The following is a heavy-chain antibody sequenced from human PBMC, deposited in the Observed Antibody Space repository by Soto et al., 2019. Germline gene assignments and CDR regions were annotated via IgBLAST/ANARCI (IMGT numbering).Heavy chain of an antibody. CDR1: GFLFDTYG. D-gene: IGHD2-15*01. CDR3: ARAYGGNPALFDP. J-gene: IGHJ5*02. V-gene: IGHV3-30*03. Sequence: GGSLRLSCVASGFLFDTYGMHWVRQTPGKGLEWVAIISYDGSHKEYADSVKGRFTFSRDNSKNTLYLQMNSLRAEDTAVYYCARAYGGNPALFDPWGQGTLVPVSS. CDR2: ISYDGSHK.